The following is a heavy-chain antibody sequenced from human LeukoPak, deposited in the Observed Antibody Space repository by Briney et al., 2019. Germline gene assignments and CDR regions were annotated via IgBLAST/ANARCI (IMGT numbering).Heavy chain of an antibody. CDR2: VNQGATQK. Sequence: PGGSLRLSCAASGFDFSTQWMSWVRQAPGKGLEWVAIVNQGATQKYYVDSVKGRFTISRDNAENSLYLQMNSLRAEDTAVYYCARGGGAVPAASDAFDIWGQGTMVTVSS. CDR3: ARGGGAVPAASDAFDI. D-gene: IGHD2-2*01. CDR1: GFDFSTQW. V-gene: IGHV3-7*01. J-gene: IGHJ3*02.